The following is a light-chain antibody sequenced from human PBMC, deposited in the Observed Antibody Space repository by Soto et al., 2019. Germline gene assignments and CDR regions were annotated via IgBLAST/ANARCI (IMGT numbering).Light chain of an antibody. CDR3: QLWDSSSDHYV. Sequence: SYELTQPPSVAVAPGKTDRITCGGNNIGSKSVHWYQQKPGQAPVLVIYYDSDRPSGIPERFSGSNSGNTATLTISRVEAGDEAYYYCQLWDSSSDHYVFGTGTKLTVL. CDR2: YDS. V-gene: IGLV3-21*04. CDR1: NIGSKS. J-gene: IGLJ1*01.